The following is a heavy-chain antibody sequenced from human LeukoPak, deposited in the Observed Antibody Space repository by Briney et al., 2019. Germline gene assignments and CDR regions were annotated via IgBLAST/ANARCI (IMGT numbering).Heavy chain of an antibody. V-gene: IGHV3-30*02. Sequence: GGSLRLSCAASGFTFSSYGMHWVRQAPGKGLEWVAVIWYDGSNKYYADSVKGRFTISRDNSKNTLYLQMNSLRAEDTAVYYCAKEVRGVRALYGMDVWGQGTTVTVSS. CDR2: IWYDGSNK. J-gene: IGHJ6*02. CDR3: AKEVRGVRALYGMDV. CDR1: GFTFSSYG. D-gene: IGHD3-10*01.